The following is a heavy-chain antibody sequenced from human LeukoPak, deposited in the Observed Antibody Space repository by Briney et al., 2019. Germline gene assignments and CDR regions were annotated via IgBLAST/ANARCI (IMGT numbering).Heavy chain of an antibody. Sequence: PSETLSLTCTVSGASISSSHWWTWVRQPPGEALEWIGEIYHAGSTKYNPSLKSRLTISVDKSSNSFSLSLTSVTAADTAFYYCARAAAVTGQFEFWGQGTLVTVSS. D-gene: IGHD6-19*01. CDR2: IYHAGST. V-gene: IGHV4-4*02. J-gene: IGHJ4*02. CDR3: ARAAAVTGQFEF. CDR1: GASISSSHW.